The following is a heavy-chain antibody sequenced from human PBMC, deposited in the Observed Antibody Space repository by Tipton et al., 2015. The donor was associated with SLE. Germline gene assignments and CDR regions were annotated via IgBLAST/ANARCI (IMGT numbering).Heavy chain of an antibody. V-gene: IGHV1-2*02. CDR1: GYTFVDYY. D-gene: IGHD1-26*01. J-gene: IGHJ5*02. Sequence: QLVQSGAEVKKPGASVKVSCKASGYTFVDYYMHWVRQAPGQGLEWMGWINPKSGDTKYAQKFQGRVTMTTDTSTTTAYMELRSLRSDDTAVYFCVREGRVVGGTLNYFDPWGQGTLVTVSS. CDR2: INPKSGDT. CDR3: VREGRVVGGTLNYFDP.